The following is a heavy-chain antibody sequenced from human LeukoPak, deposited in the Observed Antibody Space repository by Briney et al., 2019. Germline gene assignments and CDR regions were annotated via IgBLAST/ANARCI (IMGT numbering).Heavy chain of an antibody. CDR2: IYYSGST. CDR1: GGSISSYY. D-gene: IGHD6-13*01. Sequence: SETLSLTCTVSGGSISSYYWSWIRQPPGNGLEWIGYIYYSGSTNYNPSLKSRVTISVDTSKNQFSLKLSSVTAADTAVYYCARASSDRIAAAGDWYFDLWGRGTLVTVSS. CDR3: ARASSDRIAAAGDWYFDL. V-gene: IGHV4-59*01. J-gene: IGHJ2*01.